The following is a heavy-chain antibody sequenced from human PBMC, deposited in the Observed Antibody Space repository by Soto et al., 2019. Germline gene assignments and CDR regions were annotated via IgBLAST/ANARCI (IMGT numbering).Heavy chain of an antibody. CDR3: AKGGSGNYLTYYYYYGMDV. Sequence: GGSLRLSCEASGFTFRNNGMHWVRQVPGKGLEWVAVISYDGNNKYYADYVKGRFTISRDNSKNTVYLQMNNVRAEDTAMYYCAKGGSGNYLTYYYYYGMDVWGQGTTVTVSS. CDR1: GFTFRNNG. D-gene: IGHD3-22*01. J-gene: IGHJ6*02. V-gene: IGHV3-30*18. CDR2: ISYDGNNK.